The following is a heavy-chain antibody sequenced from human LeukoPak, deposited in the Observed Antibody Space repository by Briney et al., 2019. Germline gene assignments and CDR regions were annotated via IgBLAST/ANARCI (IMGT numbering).Heavy chain of an antibody. J-gene: IGHJ4*02. V-gene: IGHV1-18*01. D-gene: IGHD1-7*01. CDR1: GDTFTNYG. Sequence: VASVTVSFKASGDTFTNYGITWVRQAPGQGGEWMGCISTYNGNTNYAQKLQGRVTMTTDTSTSTAYMELRSLKSDDTAVYYCARGRDWNYAFDYWGQGTLVTVSS. CDR3: ARGRDWNYAFDY. CDR2: ISTYNGNT.